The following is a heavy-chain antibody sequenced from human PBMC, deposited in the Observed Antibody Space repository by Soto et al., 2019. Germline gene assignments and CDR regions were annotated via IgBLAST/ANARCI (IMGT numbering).Heavy chain of an antibody. CDR1: GFTFSDYY. Sequence: QVQLVESGGGLVKPGGSLRLSCAASGFTFSDYYMSWIRQAPGKGREWVSYISSSRSYTNYAESVKGRFTISRDNAKNSLYLQMNSLRAEDTAVYYCARAYCSSTSCHDYWGQGTLVTVSS. J-gene: IGHJ4*02. CDR3: ARAYCSSTSCHDY. D-gene: IGHD2-2*01. V-gene: IGHV3-11*05. CDR2: ISSSRSYT.